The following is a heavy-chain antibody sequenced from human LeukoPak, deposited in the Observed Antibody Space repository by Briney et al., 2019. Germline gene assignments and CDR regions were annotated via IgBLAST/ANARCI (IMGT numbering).Heavy chain of an antibody. V-gene: IGHV1-2*02. Sequence: SVKVSCKASGYTFTGYYMHWVRQAPGQGLEWVGWINPNSGHTNYAQQFEGRDTMTRHSSISTAYMELSRLRSDATAVYYCARGSYYHFWSGYGYYYYMDVWGKGTTVTLSS. J-gene: IGHJ6*03. CDR2: INPNSGHT. D-gene: IGHD3-3*01. CDR1: GYTFTGYY. CDR3: ARGSYYHFWSGYGYYYYMDV.